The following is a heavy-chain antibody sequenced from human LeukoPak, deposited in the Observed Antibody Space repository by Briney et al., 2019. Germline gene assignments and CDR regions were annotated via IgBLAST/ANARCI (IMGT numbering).Heavy chain of an antibody. J-gene: IGHJ4*02. V-gene: IGHV3-30-3*01. CDR3: AREGYSSGWLDY. CDR2: ISYDGSNK. Sequence: PGGSLRLSRAASGFTFSSYAMHWVRQAPGKGLEWVAVISYDGSNKYYADSVKGRFTISRDNSKNTLYLQMNSLRAEDTAVYYCAREGYSSGWLDYWGQGTLVTVSS. CDR1: GFTFSSYA. D-gene: IGHD6-19*01.